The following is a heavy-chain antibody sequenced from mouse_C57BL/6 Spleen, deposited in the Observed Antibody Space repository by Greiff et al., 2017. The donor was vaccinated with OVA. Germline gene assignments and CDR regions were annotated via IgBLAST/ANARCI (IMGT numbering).Heavy chain of an antibody. V-gene: IGHV1-82*01. CDR2: IYPGDGDT. CDR1: GYAFSSSW. Sequence: QVQLQQSGPELVKPGASVKISYKASGYAFSSSWMNWVKQRPGKGLEWIGRIYPGDGDTNYNGKFKGKATLTADKSSSTAYMQLSSLTSEDSAVYFCARGGAQAPFAYWGQGTLVTVSA. J-gene: IGHJ3*01. D-gene: IGHD3-2*02. CDR3: ARGGAQAPFAY.